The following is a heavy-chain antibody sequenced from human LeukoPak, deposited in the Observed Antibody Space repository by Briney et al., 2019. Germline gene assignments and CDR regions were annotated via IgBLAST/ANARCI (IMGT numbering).Heavy chain of an antibody. Sequence: GRSLRPSCAASGFTFSSYGMHWVRQAPGKGLEWVAVISYDGSNKYYADSVKGRFTISRDNSKNTLYLQMNSLRAEDTAVYYCAKDKYGCPFDYWGQGTLVTVSS. CDR2: ISYDGSNK. J-gene: IGHJ4*02. CDR1: GFTFSSYG. D-gene: IGHD5-24*01. CDR3: AKDKYGCPFDY. V-gene: IGHV3-30*18.